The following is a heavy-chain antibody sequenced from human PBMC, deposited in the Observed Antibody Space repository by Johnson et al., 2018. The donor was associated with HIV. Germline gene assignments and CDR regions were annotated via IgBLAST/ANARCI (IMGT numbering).Heavy chain of an antibody. V-gene: IGHV3-23*04. J-gene: IGHJ3*02. CDR1: GFTFSSYA. Sequence: VQLVESGGGLVQPGGSLRLSCAASGFTFSSYAMSWVRQAPGKGLEWVSGMSGSGGSTSYADSVNGRFISSRDNSKNTLYLQMNSLRVEDTAVYYCAGGGYELFLNNALDIWGQGTLVTVSA. CDR2: MSGSGGST. D-gene: IGHD1-1*01. CDR3: AGGGYELFLNNALDI.